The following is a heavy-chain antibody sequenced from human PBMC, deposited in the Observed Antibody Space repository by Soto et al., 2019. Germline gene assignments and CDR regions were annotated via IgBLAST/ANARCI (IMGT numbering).Heavy chain of an antibody. Sequence: SETLSLTCTVFGGSVSIGDYLWSWIRQRPWKGLEWIGYIHDSGNTYYNPSLESRVTISVDTSENQFSLKLRSVTAADTAVYYCAREANWNYELGNYFDYWGQGXLVTVHS. CDR2: IHDSGNT. CDR1: GGSVSIGDYL. CDR3: AREANWNYELGNYFDY. D-gene: IGHD1-7*01. V-gene: IGHV4-30-4*01. J-gene: IGHJ4*02.